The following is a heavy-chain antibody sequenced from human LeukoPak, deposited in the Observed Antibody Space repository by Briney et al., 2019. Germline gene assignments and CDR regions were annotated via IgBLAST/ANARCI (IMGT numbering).Heavy chain of an antibody. CDR1: GFTVSSNY. V-gene: IGHV3-53*01. Sequence: PGGSLRLSCAASGFTVSSNYMSWVRQAPGKGLEWVSVIYSGGSTYYADSVKGRFTISRDNSKNTLYLQMNSLRAEDTAVYYCARDGDIVVVVAATPGSLDYWGQGTLVTVSS. CDR3: ARDGDIVVVVAATPGSLDY. J-gene: IGHJ4*02. CDR2: IYSGGST. D-gene: IGHD2-15*01.